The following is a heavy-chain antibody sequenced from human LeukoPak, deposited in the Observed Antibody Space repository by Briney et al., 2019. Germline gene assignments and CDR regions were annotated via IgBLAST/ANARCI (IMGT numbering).Heavy chain of an antibody. V-gene: IGHV3-21*01. CDR2: ISSTGSYI. Sequence: GGSLRLSCAASGFNLNSYMLNWVRQAPGKGLEWVSSISSTGSYIYYADSVKGRFTISRDNSKNTLYLQMNSLRAEDTAVYYCANPTLVTMIESPARGYWGQGTLVTVSS. D-gene: IGHD3-22*01. J-gene: IGHJ4*02. CDR3: ANPTLVTMIESPARGY. CDR1: GFNLNSYM.